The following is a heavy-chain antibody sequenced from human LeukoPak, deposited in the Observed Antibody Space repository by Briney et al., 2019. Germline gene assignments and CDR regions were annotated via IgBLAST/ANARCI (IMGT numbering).Heavy chain of an antibody. J-gene: IGHJ4*02. CDR2: INHSGST. CDR3: ARGGDYGDLRYFDY. CDR1: GGSFSGYY. Sequence: ASETLSLTCGVYGGSFSGYYWSWIRQPPGKGLEWIGEINHSGSTNYNPSLKSRVTISVDTSKNQFSLKLSSVTAADTAVYYCARGGDYGDLRYFDYWGQGTLVTVSS. D-gene: IGHD4-17*01. V-gene: IGHV4-34*01.